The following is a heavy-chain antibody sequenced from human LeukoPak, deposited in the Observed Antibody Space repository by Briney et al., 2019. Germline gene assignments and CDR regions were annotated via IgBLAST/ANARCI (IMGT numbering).Heavy chain of an antibody. CDR3: ARGRPSTVTTD. CDR2: IYYSGST. Sequence: PSETLSLTCTVSGGSISSGDYYWSWIRQHPGKGLEWIGYIYYSGSTYYNPSLKSRVTISVDTSKNQFSLKLSSVTAADTAVYYCARGRPSTVTTDWGQGTLVTVSS. J-gene: IGHJ4*02. CDR1: GGSISSGDYY. V-gene: IGHV4-31*03. D-gene: IGHD4-11*01.